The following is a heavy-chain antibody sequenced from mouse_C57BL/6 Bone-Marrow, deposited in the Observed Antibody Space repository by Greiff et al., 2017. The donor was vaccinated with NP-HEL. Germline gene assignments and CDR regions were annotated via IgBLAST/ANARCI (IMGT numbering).Heavy chain of an antibody. D-gene: IGHD2-3*01. Sequence: EVKLEESGGGLVKPGGSLKLSCAASGFTFSDYGMHWVRQAPEKGLEWVAYISSGSSTIYYADTVKGRFTISRDNAKNTLFLQMTSLRSEDTAMYYCARRWFPYAMDYWGQGTSVTVSS. J-gene: IGHJ4*01. CDR2: ISSGSSTI. V-gene: IGHV5-17*01. CDR1: GFTFSDYG. CDR3: ARRWFPYAMDY.